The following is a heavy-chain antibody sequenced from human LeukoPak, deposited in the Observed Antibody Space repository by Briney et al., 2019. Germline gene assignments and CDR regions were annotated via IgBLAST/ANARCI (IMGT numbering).Heavy chain of an antibody. D-gene: IGHD1-26*01. CDR1: GYSFTNYW. CDR2: IYPGDSDT. V-gene: IGHV5-51*01. CDR3: ARTSSGSYYGDWFDP. J-gene: IGHJ5*02. Sequence: PGESLKISCKGSGYSFTNYWIGWVRQMPGKGLEWMGIIYPGDSDTRYSPSFQGQVTISADKSISTAYLQWSSLKASDTAMYYCARTSSGSYYGDWFDPWGQGTLVTVSS.